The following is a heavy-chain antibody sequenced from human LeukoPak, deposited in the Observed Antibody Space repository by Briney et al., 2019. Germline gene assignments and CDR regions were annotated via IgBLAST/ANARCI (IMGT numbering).Heavy chain of an antibody. CDR2: INWNGGST. Sequence: GGSLRLSCAASGFTFDDYGMSWVRQAPGKGLEWVSGINWNGGSTGYADSVKGRFTISRDNAKNSLYLQMNSLRAEDTALYYCARGGITIFGVVSYMDVWGKGTAVTVSS. CDR1: GFTFDDYG. J-gene: IGHJ6*03. V-gene: IGHV3-20*04. D-gene: IGHD3-3*01. CDR3: ARGGITIFGVVSYMDV.